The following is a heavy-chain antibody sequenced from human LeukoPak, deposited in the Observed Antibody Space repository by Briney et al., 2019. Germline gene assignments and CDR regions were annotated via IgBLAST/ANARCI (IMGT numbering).Heavy chain of an antibody. D-gene: IGHD3-22*01. J-gene: IGHJ4*02. V-gene: IGHV3-74*01. CDR2: IKTDGSST. Sequence: GGSLRLSCLASGFTFSSFWMHWVRQTPGKGLVWVSRIKTDGSSTDYADSVKGRFTISRDNAKNSLYLQMNSLRAEDTAVYYCARDYYDSSGYYYHDYWGQGTLVTVSS. CDR1: GFTFSSFW. CDR3: ARDYYDSSGYYYHDY.